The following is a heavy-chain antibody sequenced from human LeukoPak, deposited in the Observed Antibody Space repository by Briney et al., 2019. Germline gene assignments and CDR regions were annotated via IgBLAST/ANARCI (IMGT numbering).Heavy chain of an antibody. CDR1: GFTFSSYG. CDR3: AKDRSCSGSSCNVGS. V-gene: IGHV3-33*06. D-gene: IGHD2-2*01. J-gene: IGHJ3*01. CDR2: IGYDGTNE. Sequence: PGRSLRLSCAASGFTFSSYGMHWVRQAPGKGLEWVALIGYDGTNEYYADSVKGRFTVSRDNSKNTLFLQMNSLRAEDTAVYYCAKDRSCSGSSCNVGSWGQGTMVTVSS.